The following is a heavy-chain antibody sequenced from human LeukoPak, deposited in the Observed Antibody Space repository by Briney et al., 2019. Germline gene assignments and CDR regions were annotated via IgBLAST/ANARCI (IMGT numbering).Heavy chain of an antibody. CDR3: AREGVATCFDN. D-gene: IGHD5-12*01. V-gene: IGHV3-23*01. CDR2: IHRSGATT. CDR1: GFTFSDYA. Sequence: GGSLRLSCAASGFTFSDYAMTWVRQAPGKGLEWVSFIHRSGATTYYADSVKGRFTISRDNVKNTIDLQMSSLRVEDTAVYYCAREGVATCFDNWGQGTLVTVSP. J-gene: IGHJ4*02.